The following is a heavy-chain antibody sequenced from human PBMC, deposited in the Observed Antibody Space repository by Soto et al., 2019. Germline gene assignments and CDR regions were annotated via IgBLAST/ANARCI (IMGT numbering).Heavy chain of an antibody. CDR1: GGTFGSYT. V-gene: IGHV1-69*02. D-gene: IGHD3-10*01. J-gene: IGHJ6*03. CDR3: ARALPTPSTMVRGVIITSDYYMDV. Sequence: ASVKVSCKASGGTFGSYTISWVRQAPGQGLEWMGRIIPILGIANYAQKFQGRVTITADKSTSTAYMELSSLRSEDTAVYYCARALPTPSTMVRGVIITSDYYMDVWGKGTTVTVSS. CDR2: IIPILGIA.